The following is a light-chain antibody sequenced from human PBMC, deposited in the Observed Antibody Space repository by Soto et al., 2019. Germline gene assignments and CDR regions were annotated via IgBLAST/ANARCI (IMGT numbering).Light chain of an antibody. CDR2: GGS. CDR3: HHYGSSLRK. Sequence: EIVLTQSPGTLSLSPGERATLSCRASQSVSSNYLGWYQKKPGQPPRLLIYGGSSRATGIPDRFSGGGSGTDFTLTIIRLEPEDFAVYYWHHYGSSLRKFGQGTKVEMK. V-gene: IGKV3-20*01. CDR1: QSVSSNY. J-gene: IGKJ1*01.